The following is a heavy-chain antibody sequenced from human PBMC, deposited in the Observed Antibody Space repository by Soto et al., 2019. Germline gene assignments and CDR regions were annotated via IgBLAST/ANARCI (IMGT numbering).Heavy chain of an antibody. CDR3: AKAPRGGVIITTYSAHIDY. CDR1: GYTFTSYY. CDR2: INPDGGST. J-gene: IGHJ4*02. V-gene: IGHV1-46*01. Sequence: QVQLVQSGAEVKKPGASVMLSCKASGYTFTSYYMHWVRQAPRQGLEWMGIINPDGGSTRYAQKFQGRVTMTRDTSTRTFHMELSSLRSEDTAMYYCAKAPRGGVIITTYSAHIDYWGQGTLVTVSS. D-gene: IGHD3-3*01.